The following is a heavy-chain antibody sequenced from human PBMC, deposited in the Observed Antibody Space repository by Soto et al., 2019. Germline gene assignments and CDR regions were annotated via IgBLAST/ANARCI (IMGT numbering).Heavy chain of an antibody. Sequence: SETLSLTCAVSGGSISSGGDSWSWIRQPPGKGLEWIGYIYYSGSTNYNPSLKSRVTISVDTSKNQFSLKLSSVTAADTAVYYCARQPLPYSSSWYRFDYWGQGTLVTVSS. D-gene: IGHD6-13*01. J-gene: IGHJ4*02. CDR3: ARQPLPYSSSWYRFDY. CDR2: IYYSGST. V-gene: IGHV4-61*08. CDR1: GGSISSGGDS.